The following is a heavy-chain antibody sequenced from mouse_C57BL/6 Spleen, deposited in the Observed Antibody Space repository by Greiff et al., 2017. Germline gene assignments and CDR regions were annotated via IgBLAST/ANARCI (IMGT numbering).Heavy chain of an antibody. Sequence: VQLQQPGAELVKPGASVKMSCKASGYTFTSYWITWVKQRPGQGLEWIGDISPGSGSTNYNEKFKSKATLTVDTSSSTAYMPLRSLTSEDSAVYYWARCGYGNYVDYWGQGTTHTVSS. D-gene: IGHD2-10*02. V-gene: IGHV1-55*01. CDR3: ARCGYGNYVDY. CDR2: ISPGSGST. CDR1: GYTFTSYW. J-gene: IGHJ2*01.